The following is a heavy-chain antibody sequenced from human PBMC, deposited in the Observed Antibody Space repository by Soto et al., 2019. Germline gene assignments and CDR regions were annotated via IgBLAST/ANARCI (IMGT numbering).Heavy chain of an antibody. CDR3: ARDSSLDVRPLDH. CDR1: GFTFSDYY. Sequence: GSLRLSCAASGFTFSDYYMSWIRQAPGKGLEWVSYISGSRSYAKYADSVKGRFTISRDNAKKSLYLQMNSLRAEDTAVYYCARDSSLDVRPLDHWGQGTLVTVSS. V-gene: IGHV3-11*06. CDR2: ISGSRSYA. D-gene: IGHD3-10*01. J-gene: IGHJ4*02.